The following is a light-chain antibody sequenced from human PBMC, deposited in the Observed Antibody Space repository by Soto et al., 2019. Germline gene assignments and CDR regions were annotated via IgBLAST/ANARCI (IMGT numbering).Light chain of an antibody. V-gene: IGKV1-39*01. J-gene: IGKJ1*01. Sequence: DIQMTQSPSRLSASVGDRVTISCRASQSISSYLNWYQQKPGQAPKLLIYAASSLQSGVPSRFSGSGSGTDFTLTISSLKTDDFATYYCQQYNSFSWTFGQGTKGDI. CDR2: AAS. CDR1: QSISSY. CDR3: QQYNSFSWT.